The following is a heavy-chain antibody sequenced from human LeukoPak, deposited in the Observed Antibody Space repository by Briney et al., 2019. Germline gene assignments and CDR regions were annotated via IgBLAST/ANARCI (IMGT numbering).Heavy chain of an antibody. CDR3: TRGSVYDILTPWDAFDI. V-gene: IGHV3-73*01. Sequence: PGGSLKLSCAASGFTFSGSAMHWVRQASGKGLEWVGRIRSKANSYATAYAASVKGGFTISRDDSKNTAYLQMNSLKTEDTAVYYCTRGSVYDILTPWDAFDIWGQGTMVTVSS. D-gene: IGHD3-9*01. CDR1: GFTFSGSA. CDR2: IRSKANSYAT. J-gene: IGHJ3*02.